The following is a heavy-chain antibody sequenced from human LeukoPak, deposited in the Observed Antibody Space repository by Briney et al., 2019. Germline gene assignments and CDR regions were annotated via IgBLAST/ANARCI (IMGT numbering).Heavy chain of an antibody. CDR2: ISNSGST. D-gene: IGHD6-19*01. CDR1: GGSISSYY. CDR3: AREWYSSGWYPGDAFDI. V-gene: IGHV4-59*01. Sequence: SETLSLTCTVSGGSISSYYWSCIRQPPGKGLEWIGYISNSGSTNYNPSLKSRVTMSVDTSKNQFSLKLSSVTAADTAVYYCAREWYSSGWYPGDAFDIWGQGTMVTVSS. J-gene: IGHJ3*02.